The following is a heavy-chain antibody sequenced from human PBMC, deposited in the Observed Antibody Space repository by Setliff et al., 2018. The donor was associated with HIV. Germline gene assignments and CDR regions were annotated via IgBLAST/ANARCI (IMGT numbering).Heavy chain of an antibody. J-gene: IGHJ4*02. Sequence: GSLRLSCAVSGFAFSTYGMHWVRQAPGKGLEWVAFIRSDESGEHYAGSVKGRFTISRDNSKKTLYLQMNSLRAEDTAVYYCARDERWSLDYWGQGTLVTVSS. CDR3: ARDERWSLDY. CDR1: GFAFSTYG. D-gene: IGHD2-8*01. V-gene: IGHV3-30*02. CDR2: IRSDESGE.